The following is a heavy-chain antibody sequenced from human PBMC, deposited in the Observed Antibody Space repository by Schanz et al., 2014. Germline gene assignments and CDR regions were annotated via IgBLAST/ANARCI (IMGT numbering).Heavy chain of an antibody. V-gene: IGHV3-33*06. CDR1: GFTFSSYG. D-gene: IGHD4-17*01. CDR2: IWYDGNNK. J-gene: IGHJ3*02. Sequence: QVQLVESGGDVVQPGRSLRLSCAASGFTFSSYGMHWVRQAPGKGLEWVAVIWYDGNNKYYADSVKGRFTISRDNSKNIPYLQMNSLRAEDTALYYCAKDPHKDYGGKPQTFDIWGQGTMVTVSS. CDR3: AKDPHKDYGGKPQTFDI.